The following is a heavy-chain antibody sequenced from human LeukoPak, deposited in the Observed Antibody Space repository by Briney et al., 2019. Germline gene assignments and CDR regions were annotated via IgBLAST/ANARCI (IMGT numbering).Heavy chain of an antibody. J-gene: IGHJ4*02. CDR1: GFTFSSYA. V-gene: IGHV3-23*01. Sequence: GGSLRLSCAASGFTFSSYAMSWVRQAPGKGLEWVSAISGSGGSTYYADSVKGRFTISRDNSKNTLCLQMNSLRAEDTAVYYCAKDRAGPVGPFDYWGQGTLVTVSS. CDR2: ISGSGGST. D-gene: IGHD1-26*01. CDR3: AKDRAGPVGPFDY.